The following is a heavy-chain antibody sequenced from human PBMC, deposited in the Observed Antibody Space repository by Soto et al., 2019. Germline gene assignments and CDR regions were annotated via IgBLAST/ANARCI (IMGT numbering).Heavy chain of an antibody. D-gene: IGHD6-19*01. CDR3: ARHPGIAVAGTSGWFDP. J-gene: IGHJ5*02. CDR1: GGSFSGYY. CDR2: INHSGST. Sequence: PSETLSLTCAVYGGSFSGYYWSWIRQPPGKGLEWIGEINHSGSTNYNPSLKSRVTISVDTSKNQFSLKLSSVTAADTAVYYCARHPGIAVAGTSGWFDPWGQVTLVTVAS. V-gene: IGHV4-34*01.